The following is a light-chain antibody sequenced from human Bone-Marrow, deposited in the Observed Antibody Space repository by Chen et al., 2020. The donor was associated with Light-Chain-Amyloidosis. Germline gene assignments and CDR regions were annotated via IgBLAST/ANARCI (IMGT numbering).Light chain of an antibody. CDR2: GAS. CDR1: QSVSNN. CDR3: QQYGSLPKT. V-gene: IGKV3-20*01. Sequence: EIVMTLSPATLSVSPGERATISCRASQSVSNNLAWYQQKPGQAPRLLIYGASSRATGITDRFSGSGSGTDFTLTISRLEPEDFAVYYCQQYGSLPKTFGQGTKVEIK. J-gene: IGKJ1*01.